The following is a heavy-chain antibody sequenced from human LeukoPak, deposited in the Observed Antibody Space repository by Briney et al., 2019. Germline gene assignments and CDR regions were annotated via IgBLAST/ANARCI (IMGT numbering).Heavy chain of an antibody. Sequence: GGSLRLSCAASGFTISSYSMTWVRQAPGKGLEWVSSISSSSSYIYYADSVKGRFTISRDNAKNSLYLQMNSLRAEDTAVYYCARDRPDYYDSSGYDWFDPWGQGTLVTVSS. D-gene: IGHD3-22*01. CDR3: ARDRPDYYDSSGYDWFDP. CDR1: GFTISSYS. CDR2: ISSSSSYI. J-gene: IGHJ5*02. V-gene: IGHV3-21*01.